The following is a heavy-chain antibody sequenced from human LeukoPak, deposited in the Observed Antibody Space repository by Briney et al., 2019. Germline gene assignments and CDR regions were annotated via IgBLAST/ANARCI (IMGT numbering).Heavy chain of an antibody. D-gene: IGHD6-13*01. CDR1: RFTFSNYA. J-gene: IGHJ4*02. CDR2: ISSNGGST. V-gene: IGHV3-64*04. Sequence: GGSLRLSCSASRFTFSNYAIHWVRQAPGKGLEYVSGISSNGGSTYYAESVKGRFITSRDNSKNTLYLQMNSLRAEDTAVYYCARGGSYSSSWSRFDYWGQGTLVTVSS. CDR3: ARGGSYSSSWSRFDY.